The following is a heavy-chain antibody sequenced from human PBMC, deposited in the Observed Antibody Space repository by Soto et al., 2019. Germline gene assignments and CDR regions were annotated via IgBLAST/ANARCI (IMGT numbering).Heavy chain of an antibody. Sequence: GGSLRLSCAASGFTVSSNYMSWVRQAPGKGLEWVSVIYSGGSTYYADSVKGRFTISRDNSKNTLYLQMNSLRAEDTAVYYCARHVVLWFGETLESTGWFDPWGQGTLVTVSS. V-gene: IGHV3-66*04. CDR3: ARHVVLWFGETLESTGWFDP. J-gene: IGHJ5*02. CDR2: IYSGGST. D-gene: IGHD3-10*01. CDR1: GFTVSSNY.